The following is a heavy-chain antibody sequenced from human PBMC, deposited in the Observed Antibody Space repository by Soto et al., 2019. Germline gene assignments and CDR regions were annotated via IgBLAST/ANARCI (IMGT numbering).Heavy chain of an antibody. CDR2: IKSKTDGGTT. Sequence: PGGSLRLSCAASGFTFSNAWMSWVRQAPGKGLEWVGRIKSKTDGGTTDYAAPVKGRFTISRDDSKNTLYLQMNSLKTEDTAVYYCSFSAVAGTGPSFDYWGQGTLVTVSS. CDR1: GFTFSNAW. D-gene: IGHD6-19*01. CDR3: SFSAVAGTGPSFDY. V-gene: IGHV3-15*01. J-gene: IGHJ4*02.